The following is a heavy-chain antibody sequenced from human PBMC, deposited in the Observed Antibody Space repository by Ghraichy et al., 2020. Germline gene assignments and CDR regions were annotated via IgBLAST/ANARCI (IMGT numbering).Heavy chain of an antibody. CDR2: AYNGGTT. CDR1: GSIVSDSY. V-gene: IGHV3-66*01. CDR3: ARDHHCDGDC. D-gene: IGHD2-21*01. Sequence: GGSLRLSCAASGSIVSDSYMSWVRQAPGKGLEWVSIAYNGGTTYYADSVKDRFTISRDSSKNTLYLQMNSLRAEDTALYYCARDHHCDGDCWGQGTLVTVSS. J-gene: IGHJ4*02.